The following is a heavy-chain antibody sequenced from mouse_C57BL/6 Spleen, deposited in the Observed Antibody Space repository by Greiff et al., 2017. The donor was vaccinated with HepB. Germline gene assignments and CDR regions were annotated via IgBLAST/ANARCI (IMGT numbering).Heavy chain of an antibody. CDR2: INPSSGGT. Sequence: QVQLQQPGTELVKPGASVKLSCKASGYTFTSYWMHWVKQRPGQGLEWIGNINPSSGGTNYNEKFKSKATLTVDKSSSSAFMQLSSLTSENSAVYYCARGGWLPRPYSAMDYWGQGTSVTVSS. V-gene: IGHV1-53*01. CDR1: GYTFTSYW. J-gene: IGHJ4*01. CDR3: ARGGWLPRPYSAMDY. D-gene: IGHD2-3*01.